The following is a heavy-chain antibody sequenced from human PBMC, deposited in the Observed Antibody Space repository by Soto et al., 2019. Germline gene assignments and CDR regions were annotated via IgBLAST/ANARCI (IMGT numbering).Heavy chain of an antibody. Sequence: PSETLSLTCTVSGGSISSYYWSWIRQPPGKGLEWIGYIYYSGSTNYNPSLKSRVTISVDTSKNQFSLKLSSVTAADTAVYYCARTFPDIAAAHDNWFDPWGKGTLFTV. CDR2: IYYSGST. D-gene: IGHD6-13*01. J-gene: IGHJ5*02. V-gene: IGHV4-59*01. CDR3: ARTFPDIAAAHDNWFDP. CDR1: GGSISSYY.